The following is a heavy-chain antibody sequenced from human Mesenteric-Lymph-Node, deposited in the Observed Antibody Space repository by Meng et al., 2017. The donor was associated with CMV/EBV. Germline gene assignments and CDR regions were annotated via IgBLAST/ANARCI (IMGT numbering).Heavy chain of an antibody. D-gene: IGHD3-10*01. J-gene: IGHJ3*02. CDR2: INTYSGNT. CDR3: ARHRVGTWAFDI. CDR1: GYTLSSNC. V-gene: IGHV1-18*01. Sequence: CTASGYTLSSNCISWVRQAPGQGLEWMGWINTYSGNTNYIQRLQGRVTMTTDTSTNIAYMELRSLRSDDTAVYYCARHRVGTWAFDIWGQGTLVTVSS.